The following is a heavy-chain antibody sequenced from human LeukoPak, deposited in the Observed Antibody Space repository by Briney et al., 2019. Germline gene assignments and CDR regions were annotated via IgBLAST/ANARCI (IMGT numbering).Heavy chain of an antibody. J-gene: IGHJ4*02. D-gene: IGHD1-1*01. CDR1: GYTFTTYG. CDR2: ISAYNGNT. Sequence: ASVKVSCKASGYTFTTYGISWVRQAPGQGLEWMGWISAYNGNTNYAQKLQGRVTMTTDTSTSTAYMELRSLRSDDTAVYYCARDVQLERRADFDYWGQGTLVTVSS. V-gene: IGHV1-18*01. CDR3: ARDVQLERRADFDY.